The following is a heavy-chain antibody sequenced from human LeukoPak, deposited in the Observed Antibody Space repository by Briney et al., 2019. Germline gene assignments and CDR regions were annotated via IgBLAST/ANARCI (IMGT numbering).Heavy chain of an antibody. CDR2: FDPEDGET. D-gene: IGHD1-26*01. J-gene: IGHJ6*02. Sequence: GASVKVSCKVSGYTLTELSMHWVRQAPGKGLEWMGGFDPEDGETIYAQKFQGRVTMTKDTSTDTAYMELSSLRSEDTAVYYCATVEAAPRAGIVGATAYYYGMDVWGQGTTVTVSS. CDR1: GYTLTELS. CDR3: ATVEAAPRAGIVGATAYYYGMDV. V-gene: IGHV1-24*01.